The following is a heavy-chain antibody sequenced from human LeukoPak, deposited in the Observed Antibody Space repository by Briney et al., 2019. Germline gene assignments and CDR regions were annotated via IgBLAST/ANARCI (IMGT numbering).Heavy chain of an antibody. CDR2: IKQDGSEK. V-gene: IGHV3-7*01. CDR1: GFTFSSYW. D-gene: IGHD5-12*01. J-gene: IGHJ5*02. CDR3: AREDIVVENWFDP. Sequence: PGGSLRLSCAASGFTFSSYWMSWVRQAPGKGLEWVANIKQDGSEKYYVDSVKGRFTISRDNAKNSLYLQMNSLRAEDTAVYYCAREDIVVENWFDPWGQGTLVTVSS.